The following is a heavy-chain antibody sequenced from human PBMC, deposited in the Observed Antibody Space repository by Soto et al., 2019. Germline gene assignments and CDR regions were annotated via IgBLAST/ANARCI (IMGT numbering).Heavy chain of an antibody. V-gene: IGHV3-21*04. D-gene: IGHD3-22*01. Sequence: GGSLRLSCAASGFTFSSYSMNWVRQAPGKGLEWVSSISSSSSYIYYADSVKGRFTISRDDAKNSLYLQMNSLRAEDTAVYYCAKGITMIVVVDYGMDVWGQGTTVTVSS. CDR1: GFTFSSYS. CDR2: ISSSSSYI. CDR3: AKGITMIVVVDYGMDV. J-gene: IGHJ6*02.